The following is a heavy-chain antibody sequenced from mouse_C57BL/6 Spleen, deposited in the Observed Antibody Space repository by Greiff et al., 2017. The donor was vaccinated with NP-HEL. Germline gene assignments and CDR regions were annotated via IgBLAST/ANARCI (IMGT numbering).Heavy chain of an antibody. J-gene: IGHJ2*01. Sequence: EVQLQQSGPELVKPGASVKISCKASGYTFTDYYMNWVKQSHGKSLEWIGDINPNNGGTSYNQKFKGKATLTVDKSSSTAYMELRSLTSEDSAVYYCARPPYYYGSSDYFDYWGQGTTLTVSS. CDR2: INPNNGGT. D-gene: IGHD1-1*01. CDR1: GYTFTDYY. V-gene: IGHV1-26*01. CDR3: ARPPYYYGSSDYFDY.